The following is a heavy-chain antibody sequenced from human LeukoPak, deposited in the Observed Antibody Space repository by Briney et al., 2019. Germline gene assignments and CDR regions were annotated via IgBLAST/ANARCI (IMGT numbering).Heavy chain of an antibody. CDR1: NGSISSYY. J-gene: IGHJ4*02. CDR2: IYYSGSA. Sequence: SETLSLTCTVSNGSISSYYWSWIRQPPGKGLEWIGCIYYSGSANYNPSLKSRVTISVDTSKSQLSLKLSSVTAADTAVYYCARGRRVDAAMLSDWGQGTLVTVSS. V-gene: IGHV4-59*01. D-gene: IGHD5-18*01. CDR3: ARGRRVDAAMLSD.